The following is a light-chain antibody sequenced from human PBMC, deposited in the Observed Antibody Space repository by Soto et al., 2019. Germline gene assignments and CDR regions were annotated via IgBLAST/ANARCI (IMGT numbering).Light chain of an antibody. CDR3: QQYNNWPIT. Sequence: IVLSPSRPTLSVSHDATATHSCRASQNVLSTLAWYKQKPGQAPRLLIYGASTRATGLPARFSGSGSGTQFTLTISSLQSEDFAVYYCQQYNNWPITFGQGTRLEIK. CDR2: GAS. J-gene: IGKJ5*01. V-gene: IGKV3-15*01. CDR1: QNVLST.